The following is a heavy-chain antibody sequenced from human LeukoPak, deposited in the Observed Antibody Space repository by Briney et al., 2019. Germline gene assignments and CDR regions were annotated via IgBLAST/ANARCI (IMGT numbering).Heavy chain of an antibody. CDR1: GGSISSSSYY. CDR2: IYYSGST. J-gene: IGHJ4*02. Sequence: PSETLSLTCTVSGGSISSSSYYWGWIRQPPGKGLEWIGSIYYSGSTYYNPSLKSRVTISVDTSKNQFSLKLSSVTAADTAVYYCARLTPAGYFSTVVTLEDHWGQGTLVTVSS. CDR3: ARLTPAGYFSTVVTLEDH. D-gene: IGHD4-23*01. V-gene: IGHV4-39*01.